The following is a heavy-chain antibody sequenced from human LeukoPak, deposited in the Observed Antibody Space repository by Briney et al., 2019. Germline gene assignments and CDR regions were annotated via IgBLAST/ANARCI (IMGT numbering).Heavy chain of an antibody. CDR1: GFTFSSYA. J-gene: IGHJ3*02. Sequence: GGSLRLSCAASGFTFSSYAMSWVRQAPGKGLEWVSAISGSGGSTYYADSVKGRSTISRDNSKNTLYLQMNSLRAEDTAVYYCAKVRLDSSGYPLDAFDIWGQGTMVTVSS. CDR3: AKVRLDSSGYPLDAFDI. CDR2: ISGSGGST. V-gene: IGHV3-23*01. D-gene: IGHD3-22*01.